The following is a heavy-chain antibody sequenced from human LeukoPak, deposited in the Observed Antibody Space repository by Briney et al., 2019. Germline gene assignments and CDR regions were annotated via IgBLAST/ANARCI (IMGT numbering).Heavy chain of an antibody. CDR3: ARSLSSGHYYYMDV. J-gene: IGHJ6*03. Sequence: SETLSLTCTVSGYSISSGYYWSWIRQPAGKGLEWIGRIYTSGSTNYNPSLKSRVTMSVDTSKNQFSLKLSSVTAADTAVYYCARSLSSGHYYYMDVWGKGTTVTISS. CDR1: GYSISSGYY. CDR2: IYTSGST. V-gene: IGHV4-4*07. D-gene: IGHD3-22*01.